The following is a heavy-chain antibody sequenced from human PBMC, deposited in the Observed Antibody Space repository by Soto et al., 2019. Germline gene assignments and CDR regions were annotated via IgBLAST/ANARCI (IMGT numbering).Heavy chain of an antibody. J-gene: IGHJ6*02. D-gene: IGHD6-6*01. V-gene: IGHV5-51*01. CDR2: IYPGDSDT. CDR1: GYSFTNYW. Sequence: PXASLKISFHGSGYSFTNYWLGWVRQMPGKRLEWMGIIYPGDSDTRYSPSFQGQVTISADKSISTAYLQWSSLKASDTAMYYCARHRGSSGDPYYYYGMDVWGQGTTVTVSS. CDR3: ARHRGSSGDPYYYYGMDV.